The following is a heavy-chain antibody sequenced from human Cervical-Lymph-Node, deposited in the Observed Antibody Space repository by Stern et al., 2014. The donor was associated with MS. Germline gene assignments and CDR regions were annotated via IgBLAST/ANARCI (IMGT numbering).Heavy chain of an antibody. V-gene: IGHV3-66*01. D-gene: IGHD6-6*01. CDR1: GFSVTSAY. CDR2: IQVVGTA. Sequence: EVQLVESGGDLVQPGGSLRLSCKGSGFSVTSAYMNWVRQAPGKGLEWVSVIQVVGTASYAAAVKGRCTVSTATSDNHADLHMNSLRVEATAVYFCAREIAGRRLDSWGQGTLVAVSS. J-gene: IGHJ4*02. CDR3: AREIAGRRLDS.